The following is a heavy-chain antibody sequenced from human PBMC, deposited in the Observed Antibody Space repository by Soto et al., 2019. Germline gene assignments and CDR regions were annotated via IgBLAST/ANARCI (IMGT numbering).Heavy chain of an antibody. CDR2: IYYSGST. Sequence: SETLSLTCTVSGGSVSSGSYYWSWIRQPPGKGLEWIGYIYYSGSTNYNPSLKSRVTISVDTSKNQFSLKLSSVTAADTAVYYCAREPSGYDFWSGENYYYYYGMDVWGQGTTVTVSS. J-gene: IGHJ6*02. CDR3: AREPSGYDFWSGENYYYYYGMDV. V-gene: IGHV4-61*01. CDR1: GGSVSSGSYY. D-gene: IGHD3-3*01.